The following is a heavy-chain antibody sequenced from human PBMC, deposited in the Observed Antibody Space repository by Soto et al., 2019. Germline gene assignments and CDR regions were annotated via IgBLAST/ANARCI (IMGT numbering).Heavy chain of an antibody. J-gene: IGHJ4*02. V-gene: IGHV3-30-3*01. CDR1: GFTFSSYA. Sequence: GGSLRLSCAASGFTFSSYAMHWVRQAPGKGLEWVAVTSYDGSNKYYADSVKGRFTISRDNSKNTLYLQMNSLRAEDTAVYYCAREDEMLGFDYWGQGTLVTVSS. D-gene: IGHD3-10*02. CDR2: TSYDGSNK. CDR3: AREDEMLGFDY.